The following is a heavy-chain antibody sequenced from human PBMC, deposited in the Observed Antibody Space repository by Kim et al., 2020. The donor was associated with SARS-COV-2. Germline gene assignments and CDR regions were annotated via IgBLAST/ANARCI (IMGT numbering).Heavy chain of an antibody. CDR1: GGSISSYY. D-gene: IGHD1-1*01. V-gene: IGHV4-59*13. Sequence: SETLSLTCTVSGGSISSYYWSWIRQPPGKGLEWIGYIYYSGSTNYNPSLKSRVTVSVDTSKNQFSLKLSSVTAADTAVYYCARERRGTDNWFDPWGQGTLVTVSS. CDR2: IYYSGST. CDR3: ARERRGTDNWFDP. J-gene: IGHJ5*02.